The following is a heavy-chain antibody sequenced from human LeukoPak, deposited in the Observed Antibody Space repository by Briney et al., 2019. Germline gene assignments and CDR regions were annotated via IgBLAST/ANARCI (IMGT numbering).Heavy chain of an antibody. CDR3: ARHSGLRSPFDP. Sequence: PSETLSLTCAVSGGSISSGGYSWSWIRQPPGKGLEWIGYIYHSGSTYYNPSLKSRVTISVDRSKNQFSLKMNSVTAADTAVYYCARHSGLRSPFDPWGQGTLVTVSS. D-gene: IGHD3-3*01. CDR1: GGSISSGGYS. V-gene: IGHV4-30-2*01. J-gene: IGHJ5*02. CDR2: IYHSGST.